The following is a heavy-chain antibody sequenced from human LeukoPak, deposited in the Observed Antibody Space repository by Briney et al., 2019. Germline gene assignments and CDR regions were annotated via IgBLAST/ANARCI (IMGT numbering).Heavy chain of an antibody. D-gene: IGHD2-8*01. CDR2: ISGSGGST. CDR1: GFTFSSYA. V-gene: IGHV3-23*01. CDR3: AKEASYCTNGVCYSRIFDT. J-gene: IGHJ5*02. Sequence: PGGSLGLSCAASGFTFSSYAMSWVRQAPGKRLEWVSAISGSGGSTFYADSVKGRFTMSRDNSKNTLYLQMNSLRAEDTAVYYCAKEASYCTNGVCYSRIFDTWGQGTLVTVSS.